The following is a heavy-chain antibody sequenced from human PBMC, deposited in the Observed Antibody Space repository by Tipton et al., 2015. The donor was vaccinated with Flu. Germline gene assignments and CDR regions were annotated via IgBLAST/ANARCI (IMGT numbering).Heavy chain of an antibody. CDR2: INHSGST. J-gene: IGHJ5*01. V-gene: IGHV4-34*01. Sequence: TLSLTCAVYGGSFSGYYWSWIRQPPGKGLEWIGEINHSGSTYYNPSLRSRVTISTARSKNQFSLRLTSVTAADTAVYYCARRDYSNYVSEPKNWFDSWGQGTQVTVSS. CDR1: GGSFSGYY. CDR3: ARRDYSNYVSEPKNWFDS. D-gene: IGHD4-11*01.